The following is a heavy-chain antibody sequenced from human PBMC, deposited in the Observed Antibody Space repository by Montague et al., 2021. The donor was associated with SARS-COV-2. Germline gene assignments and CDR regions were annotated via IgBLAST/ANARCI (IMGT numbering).Heavy chain of an antibody. J-gene: IGHJ4*01. D-gene: IGHD6-19*01. CDR2: INHSGST. CDR1: GGSFSGYH. Sequence: SETLSLTCAVYGGSFSGYHWSWIRQPPGKGLEWIGEINHSGSTNYNPSLKSRVTISVDTSKNQFSLKLSSVTAADTAVYYCARGGRQWLVIHPRSYFDYWGQGTLVTVSS. V-gene: IGHV4-34*01. CDR3: ARGGRQWLVIHPRSYFDY.